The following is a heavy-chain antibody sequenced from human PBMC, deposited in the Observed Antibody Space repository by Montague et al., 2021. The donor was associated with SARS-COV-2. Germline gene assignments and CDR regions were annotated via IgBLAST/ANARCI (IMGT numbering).Heavy chain of an antibody. Sequence: SVKVSFKASGYTFTDYYIHWVRQAPGQGLEWMGWINPNSGGTNYAQKFQGSVTLTRDTSISTVYMELRRLRSDDTAVYFCARDLEARRFKPMVRGGILPGYYGMDVWGQGTTVTVSS. CDR1: GYTFTDYY. CDR3: ARDLEARRFKPMVRGGILPGYYGMDV. V-gene: IGHV1-2*04. J-gene: IGHJ6*02. D-gene: IGHD3-10*01. CDR2: INPNSGGT.